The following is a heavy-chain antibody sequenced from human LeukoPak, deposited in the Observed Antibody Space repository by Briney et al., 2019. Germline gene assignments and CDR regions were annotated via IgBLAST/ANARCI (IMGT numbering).Heavy chain of an antibody. Sequence: PGGSLRLSCAASGFTFSNAWMSWVRQAPGKGLEWVSYISSSGSTIYYADSVKGRFTISRDNAKNSLYLQMNSLRAEDTAVYYCARTVRLRPDYWGQGTLVTVSS. V-gene: IGHV3-11*04. CDR3: ARTVRLRPDY. D-gene: IGHD5-12*01. J-gene: IGHJ4*02. CDR2: ISSSGSTI. CDR1: GFTFSNAW.